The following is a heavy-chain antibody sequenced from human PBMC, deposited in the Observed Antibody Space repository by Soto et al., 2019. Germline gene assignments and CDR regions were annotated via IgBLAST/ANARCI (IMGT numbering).Heavy chain of an antibody. D-gene: IGHD5-18*01. V-gene: IGHV3-53*02. CDR3: ATKRGYSYGYDF. CDR1: GFTVSSNY. J-gene: IGHJ4*02. Sequence: EVQLVETGGGLIQPGGSLRLSCAASGFTVSSNYMSWVRQAPGKGLEWVSVIYSGGSTYYADSVKGRFTISRDKSKNTVYLKRNSLRAEDTAVYYCATKRGYSYGYDFWGQGTLVTVSS. CDR2: IYSGGST.